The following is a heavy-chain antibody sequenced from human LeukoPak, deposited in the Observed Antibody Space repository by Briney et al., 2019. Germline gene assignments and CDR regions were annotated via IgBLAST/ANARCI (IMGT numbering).Heavy chain of an antibody. CDR2: SSLNSGSI. CDR3: AKDGTPYDSSGYYSHLDY. J-gene: IGHJ4*02. D-gene: IGHD3-22*01. Sequence: SLRLSCAASGFTFDDYAMHWVRQAPGKGLEWVSGSSLNSGSIGYADSVKGRFTISRDNAKNSLYLQMNSLRAEDMALYYCAKDGTPYDSSGYYSHLDYWGQGRLVTVSS. V-gene: IGHV3-9*03. CDR1: GFTFDDYA.